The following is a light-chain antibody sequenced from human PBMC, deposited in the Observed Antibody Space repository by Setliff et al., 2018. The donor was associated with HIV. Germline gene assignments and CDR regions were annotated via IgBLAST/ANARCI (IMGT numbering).Light chain of an antibody. Sequence: QSVLTQPPSVSGAPGQGVTISCTGSSSNLGAGFDVNWYQKLPGMAPKLLIYGSSDRPSGVPDRFSGSKSGTSASLAITGLQAEDEAEYYCQSYDSSRSYVFGTGTKVTVL. V-gene: IGLV1-40*01. CDR1: SSNLGAGFD. CDR3: QSYDSSRSYV. J-gene: IGLJ1*01. CDR2: GSS.